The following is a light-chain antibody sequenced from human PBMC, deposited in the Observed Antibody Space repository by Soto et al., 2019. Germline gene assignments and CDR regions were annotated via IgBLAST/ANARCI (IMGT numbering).Light chain of an antibody. CDR3: SSYAGSNNVV. Sequence: QSVLTQPPSASGSPGQSVTISCTGTSSDVGGYNYVSWYQQHPGKAPKLMIFEVSKRPSGVPDRFSGSKSGNAASLTVSGLQAEVEADYYCSSYAGSNNVVFGGGTKLTGL. CDR1: SSDVGGYNY. J-gene: IGLJ3*02. CDR2: EVS. V-gene: IGLV2-8*01.